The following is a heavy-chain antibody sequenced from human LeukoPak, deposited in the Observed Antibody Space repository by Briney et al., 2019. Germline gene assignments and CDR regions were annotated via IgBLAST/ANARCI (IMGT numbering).Heavy chain of an antibody. J-gene: IGHJ6*03. CDR1: GYTFSNYG. CDR2: ISAYTGDT. Sequence: ASVKVSCKASGYTFSNYGISWVRQAPGQGLEWMGWISAYTGDTNYAQKLQGRVTMTTDTSTSTAYMELRSLRSDDTAVYYCARESRYCSSTSCRGVYYYMDVWGKGATVTVSS. CDR3: ARESRYCSSTSCRGVYYYMDV. D-gene: IGHD2-2*01. V-gene: IGHV1-18*01.